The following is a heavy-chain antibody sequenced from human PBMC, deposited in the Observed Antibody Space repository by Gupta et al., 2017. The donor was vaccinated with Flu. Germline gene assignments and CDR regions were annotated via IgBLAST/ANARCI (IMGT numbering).Heavy chain of an antibody. V-gene: IGHV3-30*04. CDR2: VSGDGRTI. J-gene: IGHJ4*02. Sequence: QVQLVESGGGAVQPGRSLRLSCAASGFTFSSYALHWVRQAPGKGLEWVAVVSGDGRTIYYTDSVKGRFIISRDNSKNTVSLQMNSLRAEDTALYYCARERTYKLELEDWGQGTLVTVSS. D-gene: IGHD1-7*01. CDR3: ARERTYKLELED. CDR1: GFTFSSYA.